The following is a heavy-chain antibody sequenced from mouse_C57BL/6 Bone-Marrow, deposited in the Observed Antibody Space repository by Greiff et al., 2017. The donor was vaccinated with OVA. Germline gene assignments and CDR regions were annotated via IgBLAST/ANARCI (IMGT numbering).Heavy chain of an antibody. CDR2: ISDGGSYT. CDR1: GFTFSSYA. CDR3: ARDPLYWDFDV. V-gene: IGHV5-4*01. J-gene: IGHJ1*03. Sequence: EVKLVESGGGLVKPGGSLKLSCAASGFTFSSYAMSWVRQTPEKRLEWVATISDGGSYTYYPDNVKGRFTISRDNAKNNLYLQMSHLKSEDTAMYYCARDPLYWDFDVWGTGTTVTVSS.